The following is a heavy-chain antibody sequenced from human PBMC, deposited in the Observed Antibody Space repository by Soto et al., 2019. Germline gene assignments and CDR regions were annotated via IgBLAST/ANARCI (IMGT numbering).Heavy chain of an antibody. J-gene: IGHJ4*02. CDR1: GDSINSNTYY. CDR3: ARRWGRTFDY. D-gene: IGHD7-27*01. CDR2: VYYSWTT. V-gene: IGHV4-39*07. Sequence: SETLSLTCTVSGDSINSNTYYWGWIRQPPGRGLEWIGSVYYSWTTNYNPSLKSRVTISVDTSKNQFSLKLSSVTVADTAVYYCARRWGRTFDYWGQGTLVTVSS.